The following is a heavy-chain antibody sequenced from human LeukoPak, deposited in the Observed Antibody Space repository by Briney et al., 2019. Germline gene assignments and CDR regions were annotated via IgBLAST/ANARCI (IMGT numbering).Heavy chain of an antibody. CDR1: GYTFTSYY. Sequence: ASVKVSCEASGYTFTSYYMHWVRQAPGQGLEWMGIINPSGGSTSYAQKFQGRVTMTRDMSTSTVYMELSSLRSEDTAVYYCARDGVTTPYYYYMDVWGKGTTVTVSS. V-gene: IGHV1-46*01. D-gene: IGHD4-17*01. CDR3: ARDGVTTPYYYYMDV. J-gene: IGHJ6*03. CDR2: INPSGGST.